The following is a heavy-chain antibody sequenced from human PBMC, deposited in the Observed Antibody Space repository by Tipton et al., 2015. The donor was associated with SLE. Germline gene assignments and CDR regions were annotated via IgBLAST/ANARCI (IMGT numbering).Heavy chain of an antibody. CDR1: GFTFSSYA. CDR3: ARVHSQGAFDY. CDR2: ISYDGSNK. J-gene: IGHJ4*02. Sequence: SLRLSCAASGFTFSSYAMHWVRQAPGKGLEWVAVISYDGSNKYYADSVKGRFTISRDNSKNSLHLQMNSLRAEDTAVYYCARVHSQGAFDYWGQGTLVTVSS. D-gene: IGHD1-26*01. V-gene: IGHV3-30-3*01.